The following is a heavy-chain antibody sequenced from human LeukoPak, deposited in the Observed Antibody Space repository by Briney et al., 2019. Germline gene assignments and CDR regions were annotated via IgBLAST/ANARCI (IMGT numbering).Heavy chain of an antibody. J-gene: IGHJ4*02. CDR1: GGSICSYY. Sequence: SETLSLTCTVSGGSICSYYWSWIRQPAGKGLEWIGRIYTSGSTNYNPSLKSRVTMSVDTSKNQFSLKLSSVTAADTAVYYCARGGDSSGYYREYWGQGTLVTVSS. CDR2: IYTSGST. V-gene: IGHV4-4*07. CDR3: ARGGDSSGYYREY. D-gene: IGHD3-22*01.